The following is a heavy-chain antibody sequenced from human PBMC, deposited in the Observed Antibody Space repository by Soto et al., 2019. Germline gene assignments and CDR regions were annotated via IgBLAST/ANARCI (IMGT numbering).Heavy chain of an antibody. CDR3: VHXLXXLYFDH. V-gene: IGHV2-5*02. CDR1: GFSLSTSGVG. J-gene: IGHJ4*02. CDR2: IYWDDDK. D-gene: IGHD4-17*01. Sequence: QITLKESGPTLVKPTQTLTVTCTFSGFSLSTSGVGVGWIRQPPGKALEWLALIYWDDDKRYSTSLRSRLTITKDTSKNQVVLTLTNMEYVDTATYYCVHXLXXLYFDHWGXGILVTVSS.